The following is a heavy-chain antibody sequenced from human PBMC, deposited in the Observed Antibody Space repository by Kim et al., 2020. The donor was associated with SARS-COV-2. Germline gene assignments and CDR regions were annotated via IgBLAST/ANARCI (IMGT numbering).Heavy chain of an antibody. V-gene: IGHV3-21*01. J-gene: IGHJ4*02. D-gene: IGHD6-13*01. Sequence: GGSLRLSCAASGFTFSSYSMNWVRQAPGKGLEWVSSISSSSSYIYYADSVKGRFTISRDNAKNSLYLQMNSLRAEDTAVYYCARDFNIAAAGTGGDFWGQGTLVTVSS. CDR3: ARDFNIAAAGTGGDF. CDR2: ISSSSSYI. CDR1: GFTFSSYS.